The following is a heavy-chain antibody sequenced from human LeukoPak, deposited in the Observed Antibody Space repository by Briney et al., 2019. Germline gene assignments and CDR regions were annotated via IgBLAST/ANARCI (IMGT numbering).Heavy chain of an antibody. V-gene: IGHV3-30*18. CDR3: AKDGGEEAYDSSGYLGY. Sequence: PGGSLRLSCAASGFTFSSYGMHWVRQAPGKGLEWVAVISYDGSNKYYADSVKGRFTISRDNSKNTLYLQMNSLRAEDTAVYYCAKDGGEEAYDSSGYLGYWGQGTLVTVSS. CDR1: GFTFSSYG. J-gene: IGHJ4*02. D-gene: IGHD3-22*01. CDR2: ISYDGSNK.